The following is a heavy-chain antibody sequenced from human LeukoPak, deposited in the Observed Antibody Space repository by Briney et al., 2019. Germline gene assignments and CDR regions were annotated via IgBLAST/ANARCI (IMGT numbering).Heavy chain of an antibody. Sequence: GGSLRLSCAASGFTFSSYGMHWVRQAPTKGLEWVAVIWYDGSNEYYADSVKGRFTISRDNSKNTLYLQMNSLRAEDTAVYYCAKDRRYDSSGYYYPEYFQHWGQGTLVTVSS. CDR2: IWYDGSNE. CDR1: GFTFSSYG. CDR3: AKDRRYDSSGYYYPEYFQH. J-gene: IGHJ1*01. D-gene: IGHD3-22*01. V-gene: IGHV3-30*02.